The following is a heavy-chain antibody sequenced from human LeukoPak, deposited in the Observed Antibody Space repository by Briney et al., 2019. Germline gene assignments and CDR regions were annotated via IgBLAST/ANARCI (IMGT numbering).Heavy chain of an antibody. CDR1: GGSLSSSSYY. CDR3: ARPGPYSYGPTELDY. Sequence: SETLSLTCTVSGGSLSSSSYYWGWIRQPPGKGLEWIGSIYYSGSTYYNPSLKSRVTISVDTSKNQFSLKLSSVTAADTAVYYCARPGPYSYGPTELDYWGQGTLVTVSS. CDR2: IYYSGST. D-gene: IGHD5-18*01. V-gene: IGHV4-39*01. J-gene: IGHJ4*02.